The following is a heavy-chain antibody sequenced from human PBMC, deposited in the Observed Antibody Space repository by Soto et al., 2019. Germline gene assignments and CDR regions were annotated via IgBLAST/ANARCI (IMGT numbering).Heavy chain of an antibody. Sequence: ASVKVSCKASGYTFTSYGISWVRQAPGQGLEWMGWISAYNGNTNYAQKLQGRVTMTTDTSTSTAYMELRSLRSDDTAVYYCASAKSSPPYYYYYGMDVWGQGTTVTVSS. D-gene: IGHD2-2*01. CDR2: ISAYNGNT. CDR3: ASAKSSPPYYYYYGMDV. V-gene: IGHV1-18*01. J-gene: IGHJ6*01. CDR1: GYTFTSYG.